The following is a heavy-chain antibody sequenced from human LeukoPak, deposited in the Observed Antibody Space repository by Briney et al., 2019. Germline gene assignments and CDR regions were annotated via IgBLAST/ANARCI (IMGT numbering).Heavy chain of an antibody. CDR1: GGSISSYY. CDR3: ARALLYSSSWYYFDY. Sequence: KPSETLSLTCTVSGGSISSYYWSWIRQPPGKGLEWIGYIYYSGSTNYNPSLKSRVTISVDTSKNQFSLKLSSVTAADTAVYYCARALLYSSSWYYFDYWGQGTLVIVSS. D-gene: IGHD6-13*01. CDR2: IYYSGST. V-gene: IGHV4-59*01. J-gene: IGHJ4*02.